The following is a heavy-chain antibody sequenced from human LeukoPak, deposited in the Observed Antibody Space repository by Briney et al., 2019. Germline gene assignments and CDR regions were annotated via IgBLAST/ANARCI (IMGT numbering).Heavy chain of an antibody. CDR3: ARSMGIAVSRNSNFDY. Sequence: GGSLRLSCAASGFTFDDYAMHWVRQAPGKGPEWVSGISWNSGSIGYADSVKGRFTISRDNAKNSLYLQMNSLRAEDTAVYYCARSMGIAVSRNSNFDYWGQGILVTVSS. CDR1: GFTFDDYA. J-gene: IGHJ4*02. CDR2: ISWNSGSI. V-gene: IGHV3-9*01. D-gene: IGHD6-19*01.